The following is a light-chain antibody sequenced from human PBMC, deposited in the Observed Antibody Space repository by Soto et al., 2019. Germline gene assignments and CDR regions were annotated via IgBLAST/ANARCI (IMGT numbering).Light chain of an antibody. CDR3: YSYTSTNTQL. CDR2: DVT. V-gene: IGLV2-14*03. CDR1: SSDVGGYNF. Sequence: QSALTQPASVSGSPGQSITISCTGTSSDVGGYNFVSWYQQHPGKAPKLMIYDVTNRPSGVSNRFSGSKSGNTASLTISGLQAEDEAHYYCYSYTSTNTQLFGGGTKLPVL. J-gene: IGLJ2*01.